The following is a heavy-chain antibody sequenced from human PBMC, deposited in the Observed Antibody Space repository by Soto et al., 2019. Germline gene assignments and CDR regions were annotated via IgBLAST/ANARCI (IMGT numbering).Heavy chain of an antibody. CDR3: AKDRLLWFGESDTTIDY. CDR1: GFTFRSYA. J-gene: IGHJ4*02. CDR2: ISGSGGST. Sequence: GGSLRLSCAASGFTFRSYAMSWVRQAPGKGLEWVSAISGSGGSTYYADSVKGRFTISRDNSKNTLYLQMNSLRAEDTAVYYCAKDRLLWFGESDTTIDYWGQGTLVTVSS. V-gene: IGHV3-23*01. D-gene: IGHD3-10*01.